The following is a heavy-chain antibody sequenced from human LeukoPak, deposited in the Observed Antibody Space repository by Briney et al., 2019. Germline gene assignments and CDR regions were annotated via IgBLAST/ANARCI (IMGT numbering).Heavy chain of an antibody. D-gene: IGHD5-12*01. CDR1: GFTFSTYA. CDR3: AKTSRGNSAYDSPLDY. CDR2: VRGSGSDT. J-gene: IGHJ4*02. V-gene: IGHV3-23*01. Sequence: PGGSLRLSCAASGFTFSTYAMSWVRQAPGKGLEAVSAVRGSGSDTYYADSVKGRFTISRDNSKNTLYLQMNSLRAGDTAIYYCAKTSRGNSAYDSPLDYWGQGTLVTVSS.